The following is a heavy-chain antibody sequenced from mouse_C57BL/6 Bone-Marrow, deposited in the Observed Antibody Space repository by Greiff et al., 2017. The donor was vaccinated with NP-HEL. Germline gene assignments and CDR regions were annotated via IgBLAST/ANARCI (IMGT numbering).Heavy chain of an antibody. Sequence: QVQLQQPGAELVKPGASVKLSCKASGYTFTSYWMHWVKQRPGQGLEWIGMIHPNSGSTNYNEKFKSKATLTVDKSSSTAYMQLSSLTSEDSAVYYCARRGYYYGSSYAGYFDVWGTGTTVTVSS. CDR1: GYTFTSYW. CDR2: IHPNSGST. CDR3: ARRGYYYGSSYAGYFDV. J-gene: IGHJ1*03. D-gene: IGHD1-1*01. V-gene: IGHV1-64*01.